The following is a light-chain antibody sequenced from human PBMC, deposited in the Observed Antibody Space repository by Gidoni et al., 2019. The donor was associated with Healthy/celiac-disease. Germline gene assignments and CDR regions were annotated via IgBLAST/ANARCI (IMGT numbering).Light chain of an antibody. J-gene: IGKJ4*01. V-gene: IGKV3-20*01. CDR2: GAS. Sequence: EIVLTQSPGTLSLSPGERATLSCRASQSVSSSYLAWYQQKLGQAPRLLIYGASSRATGIPDRFGGSGSGTDFTLTISRLEPEDFAVYYCQQYGSSPPNTFGGGTKVEIK. CDR1: QSVSSSY. CDR3: QQYGSSPPNT.